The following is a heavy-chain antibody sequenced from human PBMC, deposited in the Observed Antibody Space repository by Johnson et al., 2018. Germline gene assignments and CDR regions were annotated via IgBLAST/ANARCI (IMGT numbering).Heavy chain of an antibody. D-gene: IGHD3-22*01. CDR2: ISHYGTKT. CDR1: GFTLSSYT. Sequence: QVQLVQSGGGVVQPGNSLRLSCAASGFTLSSYTIHWVRQGPVKGLEWVARISHYGTKTNYADSVQGRFTISGDHAKNSLYLQRNSLRDEDTAVYFCERDLYYDDSSGYGPEYSDYGMDVWGHGTTVTVSS. CDR3: ERDLYYDDSSGYGPEYSDYGMDV. V-gene: IGHV3-30-3*01. J-gene: IGHJ6*02.